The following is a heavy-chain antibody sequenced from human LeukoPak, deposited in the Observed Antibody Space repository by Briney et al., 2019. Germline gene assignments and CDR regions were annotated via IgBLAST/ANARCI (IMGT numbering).Heavy chain of an antibody. J-gene: IGHJ4*02. Sequence: GGSLRLSCGAFGFTFTNSWMAWVRQAPGRGLEWVATIKPDGGETNYVDSVKGRFTISRDNAKNSLFLQMNSLRAEDTAVYFCARDGAYSSFDYWGQGTLVAVSS. CDR1: GFTFTNSW. CDR3: ARDGAYSSFDY. CDR2: IKPDGGET. D-gene: IGHD4-11*01. V-gene: IGHV3-7*01.